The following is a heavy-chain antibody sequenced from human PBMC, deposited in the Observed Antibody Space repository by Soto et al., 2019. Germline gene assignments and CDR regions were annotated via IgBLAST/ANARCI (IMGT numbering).Heavy chain of an antibody. D-gene: IGHD1-26*01. CDR2: ISWNSGSI. J-gene: IGHJ3*02. CDR1: GFTFDDYA. Sequence: EVQLVESGGGLVQPGRSLRLSCAASGFTFDDYAMHWVRQAPGKGLEWVSGISWNSGSIGYADSVKGRFTISRDNAKNSLYLQMNSLRAEDTALYYCAKDEEPGLEAFDIWGQGTMVTVSS. V-gene: IGHV3-9*01. CDR3: AKDEEPGLEAFDI.